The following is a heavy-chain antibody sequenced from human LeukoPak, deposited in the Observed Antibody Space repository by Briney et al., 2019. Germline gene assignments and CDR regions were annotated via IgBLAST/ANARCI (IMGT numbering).Heavy chain of an antibody. CDR2: ISYSGGT. CDR3: AREVEYYDSSGYRPHAFDI. D-gene: IGHD3-22*01. CDR1: GFTFSSYV. V-gene: IGHV4-39*02. Sequence: TGGSLRLSCAASGFTFSSYVMNWVRQAPGKGLEWFGSISYSGGTSYNPSLRSRVTISVDTSKNQFSLKLNSVTAADTAVYYCAREVEYYDSSGYRPHAFDIWGQGTVVTVSS. J-gene: IGHJ3*02.